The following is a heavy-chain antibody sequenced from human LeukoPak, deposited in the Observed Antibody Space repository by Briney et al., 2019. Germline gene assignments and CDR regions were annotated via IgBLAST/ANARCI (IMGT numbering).Heavy chain of an antibody. D-gene: IGHD3-10*01. Sequence: SETLSLTCTVSGGSISRYYWSWIRQPPGKGLEWIGYIYYSGSTNYNPSLKSRVTISVDTSKNQFSLKLSSVTAADTAVYYCAGAGAETCYYYYGTDVWGQGTTVTVSS. CDR3: AGAGAETCYYYYGTDV. CDR2: IYYSGST. V-gene: IGHV4-59*08. CDR1: GGSISRYY. J-gene: IGHJ6*02.